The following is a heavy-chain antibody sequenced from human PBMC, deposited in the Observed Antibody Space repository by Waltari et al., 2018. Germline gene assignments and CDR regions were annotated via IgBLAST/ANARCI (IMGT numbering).Heavy chain of an antibody. D-gene: IGHD4-17*01. CDR2: IKQDGSEK. V-gene: IGHV3-7*01. CDR3: AREAESIYDYGDLPPPHYYYYYYMDV. CDR1: GFTFSSYW. Sequence: EVQLVESGGGLVQPGGSLRLSCAASGFTFSSYWMSWVRQAPGKGMEWVANIKQDGSEKYYVDSVKGRFTISRDNAKNSLYLQMNSLRAEDTALYYCAREAESIYDYGDLPPPHYYYYYYMDVWGKGTTVTVSS. J-gene: IGHJ6*03.